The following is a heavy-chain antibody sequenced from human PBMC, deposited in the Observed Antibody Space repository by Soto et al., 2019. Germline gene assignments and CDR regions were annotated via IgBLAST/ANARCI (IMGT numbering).Heavy chain of an antibody. CDR2: IIPIHGIA. Sequence: ASVKVSCKASGCTFTSYGISWVRQAPGQGLEWMGRIIPIHGIANYAQKFQGRVTITADKSTSTAYMELSSLRSEDTAVYYCARDFSGPNNWFDPWGQGTLVTVSS. J-gene: IGHJ5*02. D-gene: IGHD6-19*01. CDR3: ARDFSGPNNWFDP. V-gene: IGHV1-69*04. CDR1: GCTFTSYG.